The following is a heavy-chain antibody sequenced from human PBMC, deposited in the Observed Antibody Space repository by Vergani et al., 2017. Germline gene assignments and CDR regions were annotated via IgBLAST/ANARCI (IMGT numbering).Heavy chain of an antibody. CDR3: TRDRLDDSYAYFDY. CDR1: GFTFSNYW. CDR2: TNNDGSSI. Sequence: EVQLVESGGGLVQPGGSLRLSCAASGFTFSNYWMHWVRHYPGKGLMWVSRTNNDGSSIEYADSVKGRFTISRDDSKSIAYLQMSSLKAEDTAVYYCTRDRLDDSYAYFDYWGQGTLVTVSS. J-gene: IGHJ4*02. V-gene: IGHV3-74*01. D-gene: IGHD3-16*01.